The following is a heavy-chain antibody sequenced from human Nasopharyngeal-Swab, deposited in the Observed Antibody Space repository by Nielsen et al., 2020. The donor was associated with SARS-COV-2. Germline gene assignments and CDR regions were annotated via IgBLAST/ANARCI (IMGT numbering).Heavy chain of an antibody. D-gene: IGHD5-12*01. V-gene: IGHV4-39*01. CDR3: ARHRRGYSGFEGDDAFDI. Sequence: SETLSLTYTVSGGSISSSSYYWGWIRQPPGKGLEWIGSIYYSGSTYYNPSLKSRVTISVDTSKNQFSLKLSSVTAADTAVYYCARHRRGYSGFEGDDAFDIWGQGTMVTVSS. J-gene: IGHJ3*02. CDR1: GGSISSSSYY. CDR2: IYYSGST.